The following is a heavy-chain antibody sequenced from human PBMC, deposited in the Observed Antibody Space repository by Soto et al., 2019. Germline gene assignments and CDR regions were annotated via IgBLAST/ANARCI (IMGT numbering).Heavy chain of an antibody. CDR2: INPSGGST. CDR3: ARVVDSSGFEEGNWFDP. Sequence: ASVKISCKASGYAFTRYYMHWVRQAPGQGLEWMGIINPSGGSTSYAQKFQGRVTMTRDTSTSTVYMELSSLRSEDTAVYYCARVVDSSGFEEGNWFDPWGQGTLVTVSS. D-gene: IGHD3-22*01. CDR1: GYAFTRYY. V-gene: IGHV1-46*01. J-gene: IGHJ5*02.